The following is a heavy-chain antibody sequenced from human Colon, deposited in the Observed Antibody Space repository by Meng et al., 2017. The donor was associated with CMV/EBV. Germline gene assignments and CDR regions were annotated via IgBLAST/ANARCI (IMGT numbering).Heavy chain of an antibody. Sequence: SETLSLTCAAYGGSFSGYYWSWIRQSPGKGLEWIGEINHSGRTNYNSSLASRLTMSVDTANNQFSPKLSSVTAADTAIYYCARADPSLAMYYFDYWGPGMLVTVSS. CDR1: GGSFSGYY. D-gene: IGHD3-16*01. CDR3: ARADPSLAMYYFDY. V-gene: IGHV4-34*01. CDR2: INHSGRT. J-gene: IGHJ4*02.